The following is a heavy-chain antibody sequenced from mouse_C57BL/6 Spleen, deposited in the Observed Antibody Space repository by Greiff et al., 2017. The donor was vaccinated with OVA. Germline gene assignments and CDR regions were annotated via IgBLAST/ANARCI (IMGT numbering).Heavy chain of an antibody. V-gene: IGHV1-26*01. CDR2: INPNNGGT. CDR1: GYTFTDYY. CDR3: ASQIFYDYDDYFDY. Sequence: VQLQQSGPELVKPGASVKISCKASGYTFTDYYMNWVKQSHGKSLEWIGDINPNNGGTSYNQKFKGKATLTVDKSSSTAYMELRSLTSEDSAVYYCASQIFYDYDDYFDYWGQGTTLTVSS. D-gene: IGHD2-4*01. J-gene: IGHJ2*01.